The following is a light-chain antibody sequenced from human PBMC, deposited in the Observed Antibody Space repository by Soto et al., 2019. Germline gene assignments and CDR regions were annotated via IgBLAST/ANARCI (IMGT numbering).Light chain of an antibody. CDR2: GAS. Sequence: EIVLTQSPGTLSLSPGERATLSCRASQSVSSSYLAWYQQKPGQAPRLLIYGASSRATGIPGRFSGGGSGTDFTLTISRLEPEDFAVYYCQQYGSSPQTFGPGTKVDIK. V-gene: IGKV3-20*01. J-gene: IGKJ3*01. CDR1: QSVSSSY. CDR3: QQYGSSPQT.